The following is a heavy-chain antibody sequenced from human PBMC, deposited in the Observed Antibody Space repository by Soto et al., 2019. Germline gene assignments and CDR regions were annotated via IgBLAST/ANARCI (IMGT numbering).Heavy chain of an antibody. Sequence: QVQLQESGPGLVKPSQTLSLTCIVSGGSISSDGYYWTWIRQYAGQGLEWIAYSYNNGNAYYNPSLESRVSMSVDTSKNQVSLRLTSVTAADTAVYYCARGRYSTTYSTYYYGLAVWGQGTKVTVSS. CDR1: GGSISSDGYY. D-gene: IGHD2-21*01. CDR3: ARGRYSTTYSTYYYGLAV. V-gene: IGHV4-31*03. J-gene: IGHJ6*02. CDR2: SYNNGNA.